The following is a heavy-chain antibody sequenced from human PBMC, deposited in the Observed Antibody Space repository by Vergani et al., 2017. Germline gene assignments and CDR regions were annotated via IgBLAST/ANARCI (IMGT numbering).Heavy chain of an antibody. J-gene: IGHJ3*02. D-gene: IGHD7-27*01. CDR2: INSDGSST. CDR1: GFTFSSYW. V-gene: IGHV3-74*02. Sequence: EVQLVESGGGLVKPGGSLRLSCAASGFTFSSYWMHWVRQAPGKGLVWVSRINSDGSSTSYADSVKGRFTISRDNAKNTLYLQMNSLRAEDTAVYYCCGEGVADAFDIWGQGTMVTVSS. CDR3: CGEGVADAFDI.